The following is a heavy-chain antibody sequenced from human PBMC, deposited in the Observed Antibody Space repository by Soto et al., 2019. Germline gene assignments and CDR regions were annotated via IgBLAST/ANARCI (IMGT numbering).Heavy chain of an antibody. CDR2: INTDGITT. D-gene: IGHD2-2*02. J-gene: IGHJ5*02. CDR3: ARDHCTTTTCYTVWFDP. V-gene: IGHV3-74*01. CDR1: VFTFSSSG. Sequence: PWWSLRLSCAASVFTFSSSGMHWIRQAPGKGLVWVSRINTDGITTNYADSVKGRFTISRDNAMNTLYLQMNSLTAEDTAVYYCARDHCTTTTCYTVWFDPWGQGTLVTVSS.